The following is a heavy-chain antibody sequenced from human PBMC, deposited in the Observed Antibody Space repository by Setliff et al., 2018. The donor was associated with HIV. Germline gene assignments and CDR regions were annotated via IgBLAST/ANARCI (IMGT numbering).Heavy chain of an antibody. D-gene: IGHD1-1*01. CDR2: IKQDESEE. CDR1: GFTFRNYW. CDR3: AREAYRLPWIDN. Sequence: PGGSLRLSCVGSGFTFRNYWMRWVRQAPGKGLEWVANIKQDESEEWYADSVKGRFTISRDNTKNSLYLQINSPSAEDTAVYYCAREAYRLPWIDNWGQGTLVTVSS. V-gene: IGHV3-7*03. J-gene: IGHJ4*02.